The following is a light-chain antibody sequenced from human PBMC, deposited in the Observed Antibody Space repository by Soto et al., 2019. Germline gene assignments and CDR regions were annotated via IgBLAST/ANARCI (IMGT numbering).Light chain of an antibody. J-gene: IGKJ2*01. V-gene: IGKV1-39*01. CDR1: QAINKI. CDR2: SAS. CDR3: QQSFHTPYT. Sequence: DIQMPHPPSPLPAPVGETATITSRAVQAINKILNCYQQKPGQAPNLLIYSASDFQSGVPSRFSGSGSGTEFTLTISGLQPEDSATYYCQQSFHTPYTFGQGTDLEI.